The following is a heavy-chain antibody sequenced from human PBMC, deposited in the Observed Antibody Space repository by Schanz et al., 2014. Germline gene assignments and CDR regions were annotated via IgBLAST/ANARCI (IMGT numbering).Heavy chain of an antibody. CDR3: ARLWGGWRIPDY. D-gene: IGHD6-19*01. CDR2: IYYSGST. CDR1: GDSISSTSYY. J-gene: IGHJ4*02. Sequence: QLQMQESGPGLVKPSETLSLTCSVSGDSISSTSYYWGWIRQPPGKGLEWIGSIYYSGSTYYNASLKGGVTISVDTSKTRFSLKLTPVTAADSAVYYCARLWGGWRIPDYWGQGTLVTVSS. V-gene: IGHV4-39*01.